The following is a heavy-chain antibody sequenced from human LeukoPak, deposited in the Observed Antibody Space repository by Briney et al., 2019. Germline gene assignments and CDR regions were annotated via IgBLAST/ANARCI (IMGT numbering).Heavy chain of an antibody. CDR2: IRGSGTT. CDR1: GFTFADYT. J-gene: IGHJ6*03. D-gene: IGHD6-13*01. V-gene: IGHV3-49*03. Sequence: PGGSLRLSCTTSGFTFADYTMHWFRQAPGKGLESVGFIRGSGTTQYAASVRGRFTISRDDSKSIAYLQMNSLRAEDTALYYCARDRGSSSSWQLGYYYYMDVWGKGTTVTVSS. CDR3: ARDRGSSSSWQLGYYYYMDV.